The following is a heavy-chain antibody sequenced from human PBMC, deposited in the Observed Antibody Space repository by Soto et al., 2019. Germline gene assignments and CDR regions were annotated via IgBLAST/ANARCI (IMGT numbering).Heavy chain of an antibody. CDR3: ATGYCSGGSAPCYFDY. J-gene: IGHJ4*02. Sequence: ASVKVSCKASGYTFTGYYMHWVRQAPGQGLEWMGWINPNSGGTNYAQKFQGRVTMTRDTSISTAYMELSRLRSDDTAVYYCATGYCSGGSAPCYFDYWGQGTLVTVS. D-gene: IGHD2-15*01. CDR2: INPNSGGT. V-gene: IGHV1-2*02. CDR1: GYTFTGYY.